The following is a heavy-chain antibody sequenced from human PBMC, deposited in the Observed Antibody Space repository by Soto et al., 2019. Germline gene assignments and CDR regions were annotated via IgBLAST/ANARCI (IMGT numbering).Heavy chain of an antibody. D-gene: IGHD6-19*01. CDR2: ISYDGSNK. CDR3: AKDRPRVAVAYYYYGMDV. V-gene: IGHV3-30*18. CDR1: GFTFSSYG. J-gene: IGHJ6*02. Sequence: PGGSLRLSCAASGFTFSSYGMHWVRQAPGKGLEWVAVISYDGSNKYYADSVKGRFTISRDNSKNTLYLQMNSLRAEDTAVYYCAKDRPRVAVAYYYYGMDVWGQGTTVTVSS.